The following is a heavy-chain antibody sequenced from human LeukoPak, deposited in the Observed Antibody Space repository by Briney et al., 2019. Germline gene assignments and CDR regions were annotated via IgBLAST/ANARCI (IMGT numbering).Heavy chain of an antibody. Sequence: SETLSLTCAVYGGSFSGYYWSWIRQPPGKGLEWIGEINHSGSTNYNPSLKSRVTISVNTSKNQFSLKLSSVTAADTAVYYCARQGGSYRSAQVLDYWGQGTLVTVSS. CDR3: ARQGGSYRSAQVLDY. J-gene: IGHJ4*02. V-gene: IGHV4-34*01. CDR2: INHSGST. CDR1: GGSFSGYY. D-gene: IGHD3-16*02.